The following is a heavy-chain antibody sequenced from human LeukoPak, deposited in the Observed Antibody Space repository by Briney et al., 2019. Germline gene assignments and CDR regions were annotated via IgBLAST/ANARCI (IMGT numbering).Heavy chain of an antibody. J-gene: IGHJ4*02. D-gene: IGHD4-11*01. Sequence: GGSLRLSCAASGFTFSSRWMSWVRQAPGKGLEWVANIKQDGSEKYYVDSVKGRFSISRDNAKNSLYLQMSSLRVEDTAVYYCATAGLPSGADYWGQGTLVTVSS. CDR1: GFTFSSRW. CDR3: ATAGLPSGADY. V-gene: IGHV3-7*03. CDR2: IKQDGSEK.